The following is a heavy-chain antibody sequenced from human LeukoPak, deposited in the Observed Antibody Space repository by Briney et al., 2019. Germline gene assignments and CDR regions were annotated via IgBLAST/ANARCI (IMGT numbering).Heavy chain of an antibody. CDR1: GGSVSSGSYY. Sequence: PSETLSPTCTVSGGSVSSGSYYWSWIRQPPGKGLEWIGYIYYSGSTNYNPSLKSRVTISVDTSKNQFSLKLSSVTAADTAVYYCARAGYYYGSGSYLYWGQGTLVTVSS. CDR2: IYYSGST. D-gene: IGHD3-10*01. J-gene: IGHJ4*02. CDR3: ARAGYYYGSGSYLY. V-gene: IGHV4-61*01.